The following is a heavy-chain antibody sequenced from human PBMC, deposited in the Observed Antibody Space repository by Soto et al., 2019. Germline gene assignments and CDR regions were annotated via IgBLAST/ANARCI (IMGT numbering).Heavy chain of an antibody. CDR3: TRDLNHDTGP. CDR1: GFPFSNYA. D-gene: IGHD2-8*02. CDR2: IGPDGSEE. Sequence: GGSLRLSCVASGFPFSNYAMTWVRQAPGKGLEGVANIGPDGSEEYYVDSVKGRFTISRDNAKDSVYLQMNSLRGEDTALYYCTRDLNHDTGPWGQGTKVTVSS. J-gene: IGHJ5*02. V-gene: IGHV3-7*04.